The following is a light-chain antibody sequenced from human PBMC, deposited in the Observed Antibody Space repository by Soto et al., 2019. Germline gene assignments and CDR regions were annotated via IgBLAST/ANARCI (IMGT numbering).Light chain of an antibody. CDR2: DAS. CDR1: QDVSRY. Sequence: ESVVRQSPATLSLYPGERATLSCRASQDVSRYLAWYQQKPGQSPRLLIYDASNRATGVPARFSGSGSGTDFTLTISSLEPENFAGYYCQQRSNWLFGPGTKVDIK. J-gene: IGKJ3*01. V-gene: IGKV3-11*01. CDR3: QQRSNWL.